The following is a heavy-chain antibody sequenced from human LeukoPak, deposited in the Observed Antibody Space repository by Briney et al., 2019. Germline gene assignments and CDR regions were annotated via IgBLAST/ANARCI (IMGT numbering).Heavy chain of an antibody. CDR3: ARVAGYWTQSYYFDY. Sequence: VASVKVSCKASGYTFTGYYMHWVRQAPGQGLEWMGWINPNSGGTNYAQKFQGRVTMTRDTSISTAYMELSRLRSDDTAVYYCARVAGYWTQSYYFDYWGQGTLVTVSS. CDR2: INPNSGGT. CDR1: GYTFTGYY. D-gene: IGHD2-8*02. J-gene: IGHJ4*02. V-gene: IGHV1-2*02.